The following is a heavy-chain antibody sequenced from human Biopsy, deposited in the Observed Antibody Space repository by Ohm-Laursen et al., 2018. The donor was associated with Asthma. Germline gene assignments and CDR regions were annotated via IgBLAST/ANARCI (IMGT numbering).Heavy chain of an antibody. CDR1: GTSFISAAYY. Sequence: SETLSLTCTFSGTSFISAAYYWGWIRQTPGKGLEWIGGIYYAGNTHYNAAHNSRVTISADRVKNQFSLRLSSVTAADTAVYFCARHQEAASYHYDGSIAYWGQGIPVTVSS. V-gene: IGHV4-39*01. J-gene: IGHJ4*02. CDR2: IYYAGNT. D-gene: IGHD3-22*01. CDR3: ARHQEAASYHYDGSIAY.